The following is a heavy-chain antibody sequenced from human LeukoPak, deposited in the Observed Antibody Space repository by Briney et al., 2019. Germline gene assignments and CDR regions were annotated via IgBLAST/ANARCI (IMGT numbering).Heavy chain of an antibody. CDR1: GFIFNSYW. D-gene: IGHD3-3*01. V-gene: IGHV3-53*01. CDR3: ARGVLMGRFDS. Sequence: GGSLRLSCAASGFIFNSYWMNWLRQAPGKGLEWVSVIYSGGSTYYADSVKGRFTISRDNSKNTLYLQMNSLRAEDTAVYYCARGVLMGRFDSWGQGTLVTVSS. CDR2: IYSGGST. J-gene: IGHJ4*02.